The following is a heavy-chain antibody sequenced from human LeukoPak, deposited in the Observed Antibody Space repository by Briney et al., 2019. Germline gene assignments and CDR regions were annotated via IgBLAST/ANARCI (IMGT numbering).Heavy chain of an antibody. CDR3: ARDGYYYDGSFEY. CDR1: GYSISSGYF. CDR2: ISHSGSS. J-gene: IGHJ4*02. V-gene: IGHV4-38-2*02. D-gene: IGHD3-22*01. Sequence: SETLSLTCAVSGYSISSGYFWAWIRQPPGKGLEWIGSISHSGSSYSKPSLKSRVIISVDTSNNQFSLKLTSVTAADTATYYCARDGYYYDGSFEYWGQGIRVAVTS.